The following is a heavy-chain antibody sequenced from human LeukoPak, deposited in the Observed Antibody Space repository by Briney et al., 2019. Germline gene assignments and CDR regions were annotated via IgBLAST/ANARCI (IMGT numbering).Heavy chain of an antibody. CDR1: GFTFSSYA. Sequence: PGGSLRLSCAASGFTFSSYAMSWGRQAPGKGLEWGSAISGSGGSTYYADSVKGRFTISRDNSKNTLYLQMNSLRAEDTAVYYCAKGVVPAPYYYYGMDVWGQGTTVTVSS. D-gene: IGHD2-2*01. CDR2: ISGSGGST. J-gene: IGHJ6*02. V-gene: IGHV3-23*01. CDR3: AKGVVPAPYYYYGMDV.